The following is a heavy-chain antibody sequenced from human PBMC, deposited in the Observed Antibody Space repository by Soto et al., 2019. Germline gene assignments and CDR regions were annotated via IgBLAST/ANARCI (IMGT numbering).Heavy chain of an antibody. V-gene: IGHV4-34*01. J-gene: IGHJ3*02. Sequence: QVQLQQWGAGLLKPSETLSLTCAIYGGSFSGYYWSWTRQPPGKGLEWIGEINHSGSTNYNPSLKSRVTISVDTSKNQFSLRLSSGTAADTAVYYCAREVGGYDAFDIWGQGTMVTVSS. CDR2: INHSGST. CDR3: AREVGGYDAFDI. D-gene: IGHD5-12*01. CDR1: GGSFSGYY.